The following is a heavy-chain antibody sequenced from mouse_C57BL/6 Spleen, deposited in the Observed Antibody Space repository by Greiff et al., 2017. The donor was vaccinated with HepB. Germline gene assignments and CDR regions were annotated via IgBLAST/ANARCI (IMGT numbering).Heavy chain of an antibody. J-gene: IGHJ3*01. D-gene: IGHD2-4*01. V-gene: IGHV5-4*01. CDR3: ARRGDYDGWFAY. CDR1: GFTFSSYA. CDR2: ISDGGSYT. Sequence: EVQVVESGGGLVKPGGSLKLSCAASGFTFSSYAMSWVRQTPEKRLEWVATISDGGSYTYYPDNVKGRFTISRDNAKHNLYLQMSHLKSEDTAMYYCARRGDYDGWFAYWGQGTLVTVSA.